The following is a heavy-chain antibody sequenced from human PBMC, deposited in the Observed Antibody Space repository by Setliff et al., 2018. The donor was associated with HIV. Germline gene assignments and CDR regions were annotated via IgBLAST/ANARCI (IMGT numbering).Heavy chain of an antibody. V-gene: IGHV4-4*07. Sequence: PSETLSLTCNVSGDSISGYFWSWIRQPAGKGLEWIGRIYSGGSTNYNPSLKSRVTLSIDKSKNQVSLKLTSVTAADTAVYYCARAPTGWYELDLWGQGTLVTVS. D-gene: IGHD6-19*01. CDR1: GDSISGYF. J-gene: IGHJ5*02. CDR3: ARAPTGWYELDL. CDR2: IYSGGST.